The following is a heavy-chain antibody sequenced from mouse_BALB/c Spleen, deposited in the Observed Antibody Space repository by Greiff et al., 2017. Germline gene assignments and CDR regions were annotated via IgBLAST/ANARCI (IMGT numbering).Heavy chain of an antibody. D-gene: IGHD1-1*01. J-gene: IGHJ2*01. CDR2: ISSGGSYT. Sequence: EVQLVESGGGLVKPGGSLKLSCAASGFTFSSYAMSWVRQTPEKRLEWVATISSGGSYTYYPDSVKGRFTISRDNAKNTLYLQMSSLRSEDTAMYYCARHGGSSYYFDYWGQGTTLTVSS. CDR1: GFTFSSYA. CDR3: ARHGGSSYYFDY. V-gene: IGHV5-9-3*01.